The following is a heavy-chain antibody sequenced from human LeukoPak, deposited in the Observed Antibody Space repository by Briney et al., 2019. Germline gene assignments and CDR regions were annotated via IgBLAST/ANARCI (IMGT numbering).Heavy chain of an antibody. D-gene: IGHD3-16*01. CDR3: ARSRPRGADY. J-gene: IGHJ4*02. Sequence: SETLSLTCAVYGGSFSGYYWSWIRQPPGKGLEWIGEINHSGSTNYNPSLKSRVTISVDTSKNQFSLKLSSVTAVDTAVYYCARSRPRGADYWGQGTLVTVSS. V-gene: IGHV4-34*01. CDR1: GGSFSGYY. CDR2: INHSGST.